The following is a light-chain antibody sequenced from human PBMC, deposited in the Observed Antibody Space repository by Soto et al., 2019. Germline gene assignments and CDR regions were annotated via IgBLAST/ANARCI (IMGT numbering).Light chain of an antibody. CDR2: EAS. CDR1: SSGVGGYNL. CDR3: CSYAGSSTLV. V-gene: IGLV2-23*01. J-gene: IGLJ3*02. Sequence: QSALTQPASVSGSPGQSITISCTGTSSGVGGYNLVSWYQQHPGKAPKLMIYEASKRPSGVSNRFSGSRSGNTASLTISGLQAEDEADYHCCSYAGSSTLVFGGGTQLTVL.